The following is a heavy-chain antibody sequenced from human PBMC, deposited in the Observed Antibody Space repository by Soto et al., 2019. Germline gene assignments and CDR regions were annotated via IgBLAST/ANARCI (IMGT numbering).Heavy chain of an antibody. V-gene: IGHV1-3*01. CDR2: INAGNGNT. Sequence: QVQLVRSGAEVKKPGASVKVSCKASGYTFTSYAMHWVRQAPGQRLEWMGWINAGNGNTKYSQKFQGRVTITRDTSASTAYMELSSLRSEDTAVYYCARGVSSSWYSLDYWGQGTLVTVSS. D-gene: IGHD6-13*01. J-gene: IGHJ4*02. CDR3: ARGVSSSWYSLDY. CDR1: GYTFTSYA.